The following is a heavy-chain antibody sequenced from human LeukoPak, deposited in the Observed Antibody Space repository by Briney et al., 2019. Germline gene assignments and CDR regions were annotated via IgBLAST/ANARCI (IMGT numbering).Heavy chain of an antibody. V-gene: IGHV4-4*07. Sequence: KTSETLSLTCSVSGGSISGYYWSWIRQPAGKGLEWIGRIYTSGSTNYNPSLKSRVTMSVDTSKNQFSLKLSYVTAADTAVYYCARVDVFEVVSSDYYYYYTDVWGKGTTVTVSS. D-gene: IGHD3-3*01. CDR2: IYTSGST. CDR3: ARVDVFEVVSSDYYYYYTDV. J-gene: IGHJ6*03. CDR1: GGSISGYY.